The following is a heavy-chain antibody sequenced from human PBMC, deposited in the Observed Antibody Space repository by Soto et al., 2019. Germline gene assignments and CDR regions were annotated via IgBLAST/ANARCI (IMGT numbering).Heavy chain of an antibody. J-gene: IGHJ4*02. Sequence: SETPSLTCTVSGASLRSGTYYWSWIRQPPGKGLEWIGYISHSGRTNYDPSLKSRLTMSVDTSQNQFSLQLNSVTAADTAVYYCSYGSSFDYWGQGTLVTVSS. D-gene: IGHD3-10*01. CDR3: SYGSSFDY. V-gene: IGHV4-61*01. CDR1: GASLRSGTYY. CDR2: ISHSGRT.